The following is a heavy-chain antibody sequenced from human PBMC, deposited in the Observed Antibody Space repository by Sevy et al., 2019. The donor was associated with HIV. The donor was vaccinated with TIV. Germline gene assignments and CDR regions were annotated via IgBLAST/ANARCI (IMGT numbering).Heavy chain of an antibody. CDR2: ISGSGGST. J-gene: IGHJ1*01. Sequence: GGSLRLSCAASGFTFSSYAMSWVRQAPGKGLEWASAISGSGGSTYYADSVKGRFTISRDNSKNTLYLQMNSLRAEDTAVYYCAKDVGWRHIVVVTATRRYFQHWGQGTLVTVSS. V-gene: IGHV3-23*01. D-gene: IGHD2-21*02. CDR1: GFTFSSYA. CDR3: AKDVGWRHIVVVTATRRYFQH.